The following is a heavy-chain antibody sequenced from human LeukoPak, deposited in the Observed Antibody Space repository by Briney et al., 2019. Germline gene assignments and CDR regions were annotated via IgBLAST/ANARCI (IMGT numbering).Heavy chain of an antibody. CDR3: AKDPQDIVVVVAATNPDY. V-gene: IGHV3-30*02. Sequence: PGRSLRLSCAASGFTFSSYGMHWVRQAPGKGLEWVAFIRYDGSNKYYADSVKGRFTISRDNSKNTLYLQMNSLRAEDTAVYYCAKDPQDIVVVVAATNPDYWGQGTLVTVSS. D-gene: IGHD2-15*01. CDR2: IRYDGSNK. CDR1: GFTFSSYG. J-gene: IGHJ4*02.